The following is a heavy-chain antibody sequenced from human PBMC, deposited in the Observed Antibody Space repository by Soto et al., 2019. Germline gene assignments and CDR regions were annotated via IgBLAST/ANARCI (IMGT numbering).Heavy chain of an antibody. CDR1: GGSFSGDY. D-gene: IGHD3-22*01. CDR2: INHSGST. Sequence: QVQLQQWGAGLLKPSETLSLTCAVYGGSFSGDYWSWIRQPPGKGLEWIGEINHSGSTNYNPSLKSRVTISVDTSKNQFSLKLSSVTAADTAVYYCARVRPLYYYDSSGYLSYHFDYWGQGTLVTVSS. J-gene: IGHJ4*02. V-gene: IGHV4-34*01. CDR3: ARVRPLYYYDSSGYLSYHFDY.